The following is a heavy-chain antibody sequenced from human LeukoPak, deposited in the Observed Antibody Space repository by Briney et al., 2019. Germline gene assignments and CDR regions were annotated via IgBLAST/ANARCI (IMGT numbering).Heavy chain of an antibody. D-gene: IGHD3-10*01. CDR3: ARESSGNYYNPLGYMDV. Sequence: SETLSLTCTVSGGSISIYYWNWIRQPAGKGLEWIGRIFTSGITNYDPSLKCRVTMSVDTSKNQFSLNLSSVTAADTAVYYCARESSGNYYNPLGYMDVWGKGTTVTVSS. CDR2: IFTSGIT. CDR1: GGSISIYY. J-gene: IGHJ6*03. V-gene: IGHV4-4*07.